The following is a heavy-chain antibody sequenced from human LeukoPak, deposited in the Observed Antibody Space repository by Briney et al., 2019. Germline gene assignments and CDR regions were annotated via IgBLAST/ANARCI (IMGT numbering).Heavy chain of an antibody. CDR2: IYTSGST. J-gene: IGHJ6*03. D-gene: IGHD2-2*01. Sequence: PSETLSLTCTVSGGSISSYYWSWIRQPAGKGLEWIGRIYTSGSTNYNPSLKSRVTMSVDTSKNQFSLKLSSVTAADTAVYYCARDSSAVCSSTSCPAWPYYYYYMDVWGKGTTVTVSS. CDR1: GGSISSYY. CDR3: ARDSSAVCSSTSCPAWPYYYYYMDV. V-gene: IGHV4-4*07.